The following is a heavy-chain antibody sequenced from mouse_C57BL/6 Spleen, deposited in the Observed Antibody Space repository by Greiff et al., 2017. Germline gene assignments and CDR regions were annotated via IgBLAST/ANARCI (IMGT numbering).Heavy chain of an antibody. Sequence: VQLQQSGAELVKPGASVKISCKASGYAFSSYWMNWVKQRPGKGLEWIGQIYPGDGDTNYNGKFKGKATLTADKSSSTAYMQLSSLTSEDSTVYFCARSGVSSYYCDYWGQGTTLTVSS. D-gene: IGHD3-2*02. CDR3: ARSGVSSYYCDY. CDR2: IYPGDGDT. J-gene: IGHJ2*01. V-gene: IGHV1-80*01. CDR1: GYAFSSYW.